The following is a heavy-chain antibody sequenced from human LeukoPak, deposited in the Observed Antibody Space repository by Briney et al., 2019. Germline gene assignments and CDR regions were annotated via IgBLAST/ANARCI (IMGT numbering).Heavy chain of an antibody. V-gene: IGHV3-23*01. CDR1: GFTFSSYA. Sequence: GGSLRLSCAASGFTFSSYAMSWVRQAPGKGLDWVSTISGSGGFTYYTDSVKGRFTISRDNSKNTLYLQMNSLRAEDTAVYYCAKYTSSLYYFDYWGQGTLVTVSS. D-gene: IGHD6-13*01. CDR2: ISGSGGFT. J-gene: IGHJ4*02. CDR3: AKYTSSLYYFDY.